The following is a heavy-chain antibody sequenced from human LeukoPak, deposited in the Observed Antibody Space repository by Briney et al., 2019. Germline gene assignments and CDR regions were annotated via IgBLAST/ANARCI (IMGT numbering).Heavy chain of an antibody. CDR3: ARGIPVYGSSWSYYFDY. Sequence: ASVKVSCKASGYTFTFYDIQWVRQAAGQGLEWMGWIYTNTGNPTYTQGFTGRFVFSLDTSVSTTYLQISNLKAEDTAVYYCARGIPVYGSSWSYYFDYWGQGTLVTVSS. J-gene: IGHJ4*02. CDR1: GYTFTFYD. CDR2: IYTNTGNP. V-gene: IGHV7-4-1*02. D-gene: IGHD6-13*01.